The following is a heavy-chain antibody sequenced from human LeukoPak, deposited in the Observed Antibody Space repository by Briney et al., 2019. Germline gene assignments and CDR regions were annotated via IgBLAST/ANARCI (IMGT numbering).Heavy chain of an antibody. J-gene: IGHJ5*02. CDR1: GGSISSGDYY. CDR3: AREPYHMTHWFDP. CDR2: IYYSGST. Sequence: PSETLSLTCTVSGGSISSGDYYWSWIRQPPGKGLEWIGYIYYSGSTYYNPSLKSRVTISVDTSKNQFSLKLSSVTAADTAVYYCAREPYHMTHWFDPWGQGTLVTVSS. V-gene: IGHV4-30-4*01. D-gene: IGHD1-14*01.